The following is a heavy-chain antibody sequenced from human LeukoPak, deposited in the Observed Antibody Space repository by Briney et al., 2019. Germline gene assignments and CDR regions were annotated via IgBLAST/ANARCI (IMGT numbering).Heavy chain of an antibody. V-gene: IGHV1-69*04. CDR3: ARDMGDTAMVTDYYYYGMDV. Sequence: SVKVSCKASGGTFSSYAISWVRQAPGQGLEWMGRIIPILGIANYAQKFQGRVTITADKSTSKAYMELSSLRSEDTAVYYCARDMGDTAMVTDYYYYGMDVWGQGTTVTVSS. CDR1: GGTFSSYA. J-gene: IGHJ6*02. D-gene: IGHD5-18*01. CDR2: IIPILGIA.